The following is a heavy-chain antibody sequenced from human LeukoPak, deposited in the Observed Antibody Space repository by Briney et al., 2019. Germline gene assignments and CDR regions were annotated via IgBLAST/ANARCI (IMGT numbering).Heavy chain of an antibody. CDR1: GYTFTSYA. D-gene: IGHD3-22*01. V-gene: IGHV1-18*01. CDR3: ARLNYYDSSGYYPGAFDI. Sequence: ASVKVSCKASGYTFTSYAMHWVRQAPEQRLEWMGWISAYNGNTNYAQKLQGRVTMTTDTSTSTAYMELRSLRSDDTAVYYCARLNYYDSSGYYPGAFDIWGQGTMVTVSS. J-gene: IGHJ3*02. CDR2: ISAYNGNT.